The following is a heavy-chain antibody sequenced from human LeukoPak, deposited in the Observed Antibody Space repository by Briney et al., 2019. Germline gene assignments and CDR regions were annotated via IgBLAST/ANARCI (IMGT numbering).Heavy chain of an antibody. V-gene: IGHV7-4-1*02. CDR2: INTNTGNP. Sequence: ASVKVSCKASGGTFSSYAISWVRQAPGQGLEWMGWINTNTGNPTYAQGFTGRFVFSLDTSVSTAYLQISSLKAEDTAVYYCARAYPILRTGCSSTSCYTKGLRYFDYWGQGTLVTVSS. CDR1: GGTFSSYA. CDR3: ARAYPILRTGCSSTSCYTKGLRYFDY. D-gene: IGHD2-2*02. J-gene: IGHJ4*02.